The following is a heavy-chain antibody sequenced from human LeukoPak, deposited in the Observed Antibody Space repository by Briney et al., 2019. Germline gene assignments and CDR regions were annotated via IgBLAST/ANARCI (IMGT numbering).Heavy chain of an antibody. J-gene: IGHJ4*02. D-gene: IGHD6-13*01. V-gene: IGHV4-59*01. CDR1: GGSISSYY. CDR3: ARGVYIAAAQYGY. CDR2: IYYSVTT. Sequence: PSETLSLTCTVSGGSISSYYWSWIRQPPGKGLEWIGYIYYSVTTNYNPSLKRRVTISVDTSKNQFSLKLSSVTAADTAVYYCARGVYIAAAQYGYWGQGTLVTVSS.